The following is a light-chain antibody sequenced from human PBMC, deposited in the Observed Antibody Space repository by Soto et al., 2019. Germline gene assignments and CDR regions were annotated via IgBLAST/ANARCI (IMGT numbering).Light chain of an antibody. CDR3: QQYVTSPYI. CDR2: RVS. Sequence: DIVLTQSPGTLSLSPGERATLSCRASQSISSSYLAWYQQKPGQAPRLLIHRVSTRATGIPDRFSGSGSGTDFTLTISRLEPEDFAVYYCQQYVTSPYIFGQGTKLEIK. V-gene: IGKV3-20*01. J-gene: IGKJ2*01. CDR1: QSISSSY.